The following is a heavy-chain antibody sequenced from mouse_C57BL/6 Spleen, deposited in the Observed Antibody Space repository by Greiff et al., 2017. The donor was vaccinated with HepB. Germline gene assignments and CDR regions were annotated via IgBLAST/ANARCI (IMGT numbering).Heavy chain of an antibody. CDR3: ASADFGSSSFHY. D-gene: IGHD1-1*01. Sequence: VQLKESGPERVKPGASVKISCKASGYSFTDYNMNWVKQSNGKSLEWIGVINPNYGTTSYNQKFKGKATLTVDQSSSTAYMQLNSLTSEDSAVYYCASADFGSSSFHYWGQGTPLTISS. J-gene: IGHJ2*01. CDR1: GYSFTDYN. CDR2: INPNYGTT. V-gene: IGHV1-39*01.